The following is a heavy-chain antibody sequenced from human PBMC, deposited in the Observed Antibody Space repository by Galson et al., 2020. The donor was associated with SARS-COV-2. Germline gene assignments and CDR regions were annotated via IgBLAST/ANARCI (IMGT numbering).Heavy chain of an antibody. V-gene: IGHV3-21*01. D-gene: IGHD1-26*01. CDR3: AREFKPDSERYLDF. J-gene: IGHJ4*02. Sequence: GGSLRLSCAASGFSLSSHSINWVRQAPGKGLEWVSSISPSTRYIFYADSVTGRFTVSRDYAANSVYLQLNNLRGEDTAVYYCAREFKPDSERYLDFWGQGTLVTVSS. CDR2: ISPSTRYI. CDR1: GFSLSSHS.